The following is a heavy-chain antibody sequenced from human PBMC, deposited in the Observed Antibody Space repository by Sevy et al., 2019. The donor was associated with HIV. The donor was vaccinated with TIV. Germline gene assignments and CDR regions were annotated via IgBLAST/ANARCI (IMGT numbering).Heavy chain of an antibody. CDR1: GLTVSSNY. CDR3: ARGYGGAFDY. Sequence: GGSLRLSCAVSGLTVSSNYMSWVRQAPGKGLEWVSLIYSGGATYYADSVNGRFTISGDDSKNTLYLQMHNLRADDTAVYYCARGYGGAFDYWGQGTLVTVSS. V-gene: IGHV3-53*01. D-gene: IGHD5-18*01. J-gene: IGHJ4*02. CDR2: IYSGGAT.